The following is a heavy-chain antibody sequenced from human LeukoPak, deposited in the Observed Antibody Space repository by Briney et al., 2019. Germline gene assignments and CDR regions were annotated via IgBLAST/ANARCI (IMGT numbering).Heavy chain of an antibody. CDR2: ISGSGGST. CDR1: GFTFSSYA. CDR3: ARYGSWPYYFDY. V-gene: IGHV3-23*01. Sequence: GGSLRLSCAVSGFTFSSYAMSWVRQAPGKGLEWVSAISGSGGSTYYADSVKGRFTVSRENSKNTLYLQMNSLRAEDTAVYYCARYGSWPYYFDYWGQGTLVTVSS. D-gene: IGHD6-13*01. J-gene: IGHJ4*02.